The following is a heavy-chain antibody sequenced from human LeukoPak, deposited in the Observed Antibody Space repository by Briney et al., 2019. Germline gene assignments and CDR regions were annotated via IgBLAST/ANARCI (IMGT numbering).Heavy chain of an antibody. J-gene: IGHJ2*01. CDR3: ARDPYGDYSGWFDL. V-gene: IGHV4-31*03. Sequence: PSETLSLTCTVSGGSISSGGYYWSWIRQHPGKGLEWIGYIYYSGSTYYNPSLKSRVTISVDTSKNQFSLKLSSVTAADTAVYYCARDPYGDYSGWFDLWGRGTLVTVSS. CDR1: GGSISSGGYY. D-gene: IGHD4-17*01. CDR2: IYYSGST.